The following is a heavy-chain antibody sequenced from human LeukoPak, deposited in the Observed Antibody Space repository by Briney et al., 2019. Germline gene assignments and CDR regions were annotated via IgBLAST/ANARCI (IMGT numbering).Heavy chain of an antibody. CDR2: ISSSSSYI. Sequence: GGLRLSCAASGFTSSSYSMNWVRQAPGKGLEWVSSISSSSSYIYYADSVKGRFTISRDNAKNSLYLQMNSLRAEDTAVYYCAVYGIAVADFDYWGQGTLVTVSS. D-gene: IGHD6-19*01. CDR3: AVYGIAVADFDY. CDR1: GFTSSSYS. J-gene: IGHJ4*02. V-gene: IGHV3-21*01.